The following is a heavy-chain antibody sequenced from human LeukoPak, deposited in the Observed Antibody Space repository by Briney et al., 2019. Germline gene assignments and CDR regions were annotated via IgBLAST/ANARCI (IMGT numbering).Heavy chain of an antibody. D-gene: IGHD5-24*01. CDR3: ARDFAMFTISHGDAFAI. CDR2: ISAYDGNT. J-gene: IGHJ3*02. CDR1: GYTFAKYG. Sequence: ASVKVSCKASGYTFAKYGISWVRQAPGQGLEWRGGISAYDGNTNYAHKLQGRVTMTTDASTSTAFMELRSLTSDDTAVYYCARDFAMFTISHGDAFAIWGQGTVVTVSS. V-gene: IGHV1-18*01.